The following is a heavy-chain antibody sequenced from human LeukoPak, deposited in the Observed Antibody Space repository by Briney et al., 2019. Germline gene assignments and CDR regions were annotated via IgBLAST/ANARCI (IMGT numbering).Heavy chain of an antibody. CDR2: IVVGSGNT. J-gene: IGHJ4*02. CDR3: AAAAGTYYDFWSGHIRPPQTPNFDY. Sequence: ASVKVSCKASGFTFTSSAVQWVRQARGQRLEWIGWIVVGSGNTNYAQKFQERVTITRDMSTSTAYMELSSLRSEDTAVYYCAAAAGTYYDFWSGHIRPPQTPNFDYWGQGTLVTVSS. D-gene: IGHD3-3*01. CDR1: GFTFTSSA. V-gene: IGHV1-58*01.